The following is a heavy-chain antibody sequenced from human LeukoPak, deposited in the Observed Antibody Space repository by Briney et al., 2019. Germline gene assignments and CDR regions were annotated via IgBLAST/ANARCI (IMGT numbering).Heavy chain of an antibody. D-gene: IGHD2-2*01. Sequence: SVGSLRLSCAASGFTFSSYAMSWVSQAPGKGLEWGSAISGSGGSTYYADSVKGRFTISRDNSKNTLYLQMNSLRAEDTAVYCCAKGDDIVVVPAAPDYWGQGTLVTVSS. V-gene: IGHV3-23*01. J-gene: IGHJ4*02. CDR1: GFTFSSYA. CDR3: AKGDDIVVVPAAPDY. CDR2: ISGSGGST.